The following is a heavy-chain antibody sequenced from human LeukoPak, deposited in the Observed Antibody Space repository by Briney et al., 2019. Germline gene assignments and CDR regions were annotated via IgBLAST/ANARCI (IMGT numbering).Heavy chain of an antibody. D-gene: IGHD4-17*01. Sequence: GASVKVSCKVSGYTLTGLSMHWVRQAPGQGLEWMGWINPNSGGTNYAQKFQGRVTMTRDTSISTAYMELSRLRSDDTAVYYCARTPSLLVTTFALFDYWGQGTLVTVSS. CDR3: ARTPSLLVTTFALFDY. V-gene: IGHV1-2*02. J-gene: IGHJ4*02. CDR1: GYTLTGLS. CDR2: INPNSGGT.